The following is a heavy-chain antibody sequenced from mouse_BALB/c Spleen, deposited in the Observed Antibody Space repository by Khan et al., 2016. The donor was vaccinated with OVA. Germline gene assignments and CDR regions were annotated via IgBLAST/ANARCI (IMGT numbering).Heavy chain of an antibody. Sequence: QVTLKESGPGILQPSQTLSLTCSFSGFSLSISGMGVSWIRQSSGKGLEWLAHIYWDDHKRYNPSLNSRLPISKDTSSNQVSLHITSVDTADTATYYCVRRRDWYFDYWGQGTTLTGSS. CDR3: VRRRDWYFDY. CDR1: GFSLSISGMG. D-gene: IGHD3-3*01. J-gene: IGHJ2*01. CDR2: IYWDDHK. V-gene: IGHV8-12*01.